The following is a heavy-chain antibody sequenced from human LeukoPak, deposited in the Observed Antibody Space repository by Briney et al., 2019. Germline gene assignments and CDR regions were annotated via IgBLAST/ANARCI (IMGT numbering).Heavy chain of an antibody. CDR1: GFTFSSYA. CDR3: ARDEYPFLGYCSGGSCTAFDI. Sequence: GRSLRLSCAASGFTFSSYAMHWVRQAPGKGLEWVAVISYDGSNKYYADSVKGRFTISRDNSKNTLYLQMNSLRAEDTAVYYCARDEYPFLGYCSGGSCTAFDIWGQGTMVTVSS. J-gene: IGHJ3*02. CDR2: ISYDGSNK. V-gene: IGHV3-30*04. D-gene: IGHD2-15*01.